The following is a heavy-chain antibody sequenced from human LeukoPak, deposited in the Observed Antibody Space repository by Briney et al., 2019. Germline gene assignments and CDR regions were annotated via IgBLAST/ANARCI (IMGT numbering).Heavy chain of an antibody. CDR1: GGSISNLNYY. Sequence: SQTLSLTCTVSGGSISNLNYYWSWIRQPAGKGLEWIGRIYASGSTNYNPSLKSRVTISVDTSKNQFSLKLSSVTAADTAVYYCARGKKSGWYQERNPPSRRRVFYCYMDVWGKGSTVTVSS. D-gene: IGHD6-13*01. CDR3: ARGKKSGWYQERNPPSRRRVFYCYMDV. CDR2: IYASGST. V-gene: IGHV4-61*02. J-gene: IGHJ6*03.